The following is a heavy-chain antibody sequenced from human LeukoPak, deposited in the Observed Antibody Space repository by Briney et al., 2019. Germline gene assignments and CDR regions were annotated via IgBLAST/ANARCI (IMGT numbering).Heavy chain of an antibody. CDR2: IYSGGST. J-gene: IGHJ6*03. CDR3: AKIAGEDYYDTSGYYSPYYYYYMDV. D-gene: IGHD3-22*01. CDR1: GFTVSSNY. V-gene: IGHV3-66*01. Sequence: GGSLRLSCAASGFTVSSNYMTWVRQAPGKGLEWVSVIYSGGSTYYADSVKGRFTISRDNSKNTVYLQMNSLRAEDTAVYYCAKIAGEDYYDTSGYYSPYYYYYMDVWGKGTTVTVSS.